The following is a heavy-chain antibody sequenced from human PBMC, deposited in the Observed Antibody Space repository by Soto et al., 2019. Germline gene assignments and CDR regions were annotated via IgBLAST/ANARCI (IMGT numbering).Heavy chain of an antibody. V-gene: IGHV3-30-3*01. CDR2: ISYDGSNK. Sequence: GGSLRLSCAASGFTFSRYAMHWVRQAPGKGLEWVAVISYDGSNKYYADSVKGRFTISRDNSKNTLYLQMNSLRAEDTAVYYCAKDYYGSSGYYPYFDYWGQGTLVTVSS. J-gene: IGHJ4*02. CDR1: GFTFSRYA. CDR3: AKDYYGSSGYYPYFDY. D-gene: IGHD3-22*01.